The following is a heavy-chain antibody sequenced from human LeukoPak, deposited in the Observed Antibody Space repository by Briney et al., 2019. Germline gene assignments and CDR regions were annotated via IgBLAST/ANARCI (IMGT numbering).Heavy chain of an antibody. D-gene: IGHD2-8*01. CDR2: IYYSGST. CDR3: ARGLIRQSAFDI. CDR1: GGSISSYY. V-gene: IGHV4-59*01. J-gene: IGHJ3*02. Sequence: PSETLSLTCTVSGGSISSYYWSWIRQPPGKGLGWIAYIYYSGSTNYNPSLKSRVTISIDTSKNQFSLKLNSVTAADTAVYYCARGLIRQSAFDIWGQGTMDTVSS.